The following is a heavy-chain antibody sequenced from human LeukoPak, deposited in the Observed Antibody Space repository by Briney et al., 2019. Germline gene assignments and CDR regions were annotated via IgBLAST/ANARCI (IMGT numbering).Heavy chain of an antibody. CDR2: IYPNSGAT. V-gene: IGHV1-2*02. Sequence: ASVKVSCKASGYTFTGYYMHWVRQAPGQGLEWMGWIYPNSGATKHAQKFQGRVTMTRDTSISTAYMELSGLRSDDTAVYYCGTLLSNGPFDYWGQGSLVTVSS. CDR3: GTLLSNGPFDY. J-gene: IGHJ4*02. CDR1: GYTFTGYY.